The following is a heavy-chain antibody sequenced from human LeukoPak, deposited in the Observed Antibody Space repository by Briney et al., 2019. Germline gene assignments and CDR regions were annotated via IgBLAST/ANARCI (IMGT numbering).Heavy chain of an antibody. J-gene: IGHJ4*02. CDR2: ISSSGSTI. V-gene: IGHV3-23*01. Sequence: GGSLRLSCAASGFTFSSYAMSWVRQAPGKGLEWVSYISSSGSTIYYADSVKGRFTISRDNSKNTLYLQMNSLRAEDTAVYYCAKDGREAAAAHYFDYWGQGTLVTVSS. CDR3: AKDGREAAAAHYFDY. CDR1: GFTFSSYA. D-gene: IGHD6-13*01.